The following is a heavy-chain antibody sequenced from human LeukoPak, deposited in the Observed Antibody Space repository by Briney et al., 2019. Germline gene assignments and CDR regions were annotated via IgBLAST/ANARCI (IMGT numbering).Heavy chain of an antibody. CDR3: ARDLLSSSWYIFDP. V-gene: IGHV3-33*01. CDR2: IWYDGSNK. Sequence: PGGSLRLSCAASGFTFSSHGMHWVRQAPGKGLEWVAVIWYDGSNKYYADSVKGRFTISRDNSKNTLYLQMNSLRAEDTAVYYCARDLLSSSWYIFDPWGQGTLVTVSS. J-gene: IGHJ5*02. CDR1: GFTFSSHG. D-gene: IGHD6-13*01.